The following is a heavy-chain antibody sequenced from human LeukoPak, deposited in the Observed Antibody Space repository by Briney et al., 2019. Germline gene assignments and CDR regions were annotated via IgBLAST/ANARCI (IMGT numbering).Heavy chain of an antibody. V-gene: IGHV1-69*06. Sequence: SVKVSCKASGGTFSSYAISWVRQAPGQGLEWMGGIIPIFGTANYAQKFQGRVTITADKSTSTAYMELSSLRSEDTAVCYCARGGSYYDSSGYYPPLDYWGQGTLVTVSS. CDR1: GGTFSSYA. CDR2: IIPIFGTA. J-gene: IGHJ4*02. D-gene: IGHD3-22*01. CDR3: ARGGSYYDSSGYYPPLDY.